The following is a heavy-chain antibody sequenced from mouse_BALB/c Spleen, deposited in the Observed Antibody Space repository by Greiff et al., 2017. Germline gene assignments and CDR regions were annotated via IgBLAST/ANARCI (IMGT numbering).Heavy chain of an antibody. CDR2: ISYSGST. CDR1: GYSITSDYA. D-gene: IGHD2-1*01. CDR3: ARSGNYPYYYAMDY. Sequence: EVQLQESGPGLVKPSQSLSLTCTVTGYSITSDYAWNWIRQFPGNKLEWMGYISYSGSTSYNPSLKSRISITRDTSKNQFFLQLNSVTTEDTATYYCARSGNYPYYYAMDYWGQGTSVTVSS. J-gene: IGHJ4*01. V-gene: IGHV3-2*02.